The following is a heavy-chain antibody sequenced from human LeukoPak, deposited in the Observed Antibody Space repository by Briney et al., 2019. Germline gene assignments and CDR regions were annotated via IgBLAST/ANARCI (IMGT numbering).Heavy chain of an antibody. CDR3: ATNYRDYYFGMDV. V-gene: IGHV3-11*01. Sequence: PGGSLRLSCAASGFTFSDYYMSWIRQAPGKGLEWTSYISGGGDTIYSADSVRGRFTISRDNARNSLYLQMSSLGADDTAVYYCATNYRDYYFGMDVWGQGTTVTVSS. D-gene: IGHD3-22*01. CDR2: ISGGGDTI. J-gene: IGHJ6*02. CDR1: GFTFSDYY.